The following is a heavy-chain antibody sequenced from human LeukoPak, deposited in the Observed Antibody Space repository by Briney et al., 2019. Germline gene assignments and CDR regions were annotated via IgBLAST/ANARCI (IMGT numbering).Heavy chain of an antibody. CDR3: ARGGGFGSPPAY. J-gene: IGHJ4*02. CDR2: IYHSGSV. CDR1: GGSISNYY. D-gene: IGHD3-10*01. V-gene: IGHV4-59*01. Sequence: SETLSLTCTVSGGSISNYYWSWIRQPPGKGLEWIGYIYHSGSVNYNPSLKSRATISVDTTNNQFSLKLDSVTAADTAVYYCARGGGFGSPPAYWGQGTLVTVSS.